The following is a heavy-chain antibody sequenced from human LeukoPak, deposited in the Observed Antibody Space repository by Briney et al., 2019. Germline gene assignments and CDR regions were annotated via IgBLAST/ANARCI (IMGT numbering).Heavy chain of an antibody. CDR3: ARVGRYCSSTSCPVGP. Sequence: SVKVSCKASGGTFSSYAISWVRQAPGQGLEWMGRIIPILGIANYAQKFQGRVAITADKSTSTAYMELSSLRSEDTAVYYCARVGRYCSSTSCPVGPWGQGTLVTVSS. CDR1: GGTFSSYA. D-gene: IGHD2-2*01. J-gene: IGHJ5*02. V-gene: IGHV1-69*04. CDR2: IIPILGIA.